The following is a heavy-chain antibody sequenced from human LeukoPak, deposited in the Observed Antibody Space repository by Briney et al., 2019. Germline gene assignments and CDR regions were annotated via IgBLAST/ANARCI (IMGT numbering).Heavy chain of an antibody. CDR2: INHSGST. D-gene: IGHD6-13*01. CDR1: GGSFSGYY. CDR3: ARGGLRIAAAGTFDY. J-gene: IGHJ4*02. V-gene: IGHV4-34*01. Sequence: PSETLSLTCAVYGGSFSGYYWSWICQPPGKGLEWIGEINHSGSTNYNPSLKSRVTISVDTSKNQFSLKLSSVTAADTAVYYCARGGLRIAAAGTFDYWGQGTLVTVSS.